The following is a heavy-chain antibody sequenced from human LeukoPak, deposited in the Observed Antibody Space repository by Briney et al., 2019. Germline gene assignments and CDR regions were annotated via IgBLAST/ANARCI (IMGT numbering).Heavy chain of an antibody. CDR2: IYWDDDK. CDR1: GFPLTTSGVG. D-gene: IGHD3-10*01. Sequence: ESGPTLVEPTQTLTLTCTFSGFPLTTSGVGVGWIRQPPGKALEWLALIYWDDDKRYSPSLKSRLTITKDTSKNQVVVTMDNMDPVDTATYLCARTVPSSSIVRGFDTWGQGTLVTVSS. J-gene: IGHJ5*02. V-gene: IGHV2-5*02. CDR3: ARTVPSSSIVRGFDT.